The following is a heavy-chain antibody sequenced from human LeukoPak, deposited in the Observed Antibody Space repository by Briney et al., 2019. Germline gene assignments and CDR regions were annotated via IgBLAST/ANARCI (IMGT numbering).Heavy chain of an antibody. D-gene: IGHD3-10*01. J-gene: IGHJ6*03. CDR2: IYSSGST. Sequence: SETLSLTCSVSGDSIGSSYYYWGWIRQPPGKGLEWIGTIYSSGSTYYNPSLKSRVTISVDTAKNQFSLKLSSVTAADTAVYYCARRYYYGSGSYPYYYYYYMDVWGKGTTVTVSS. V-gene: IGHV4-39*01. CDR1: GDSIGSSYYY. CDR3: ARRYYYGSGSYPYYYYYYMDV.